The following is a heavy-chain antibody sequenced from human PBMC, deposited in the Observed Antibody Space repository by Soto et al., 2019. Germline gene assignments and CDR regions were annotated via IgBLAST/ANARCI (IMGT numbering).Heavy chain of an antibody. CDR1: GDSIRRYY. D-gene: IGHD3-3*01. CDR2: VYYSGST. CDR3: ASWFSYYDFWSGPFDS. V-gene: IGHV4-59*08. Sequence: SETLSLTCIVSGDSIRRYYWSWIRQPPGKGLEWIGYVYYSGSTNYNPSLKSRVTISIDTSKNQFFLRLRSVTAADTAVYYCASWFSYYDFWSGPFDSWGQGALVTVSS. J-gene: IGHJ4*02.